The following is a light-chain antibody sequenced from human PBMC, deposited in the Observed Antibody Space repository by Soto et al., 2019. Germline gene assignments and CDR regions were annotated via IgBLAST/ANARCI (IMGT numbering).Light chain of an antibody. CDR2: DAS. J-gene: IGKJ2*01. V-gene: IGKV3-11*01. CDR1: QTVSSY. CDR3: QQGSDWPQT. Sequence: EIVLTQSPATLSLSPGERATLSCRASQTVSSYLAWYQQKPGQAPSLLIYDASNRAPGIPARFGGSGSVTDFNPTISSLEPEDCAVYYGQQGSDWPQTFGQGTKLEIK.